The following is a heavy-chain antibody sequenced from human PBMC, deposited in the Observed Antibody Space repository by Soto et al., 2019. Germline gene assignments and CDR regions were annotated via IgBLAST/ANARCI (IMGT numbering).Heavy chain of an antibody. Sequence: EVQLVESGGGLVQPGGSLKLSCAASGFTFSGSAMHWVRQASGKGLEWVGRIRSKANSYATAYAASVKGRFTISRDDSKNTAYLQMNSLKTEDTAVYYCTSQDIVVVPHINYGMDVWGQGTTVTVSS. CDR3: TSQDIVVVPHINYGMDV. CDR1: GFTFSGSA. V-gene: IGHV3-73*02. J-gene: IGHJ6*02. CDR2: IRSKANSYAT. D-gene: IGHD2-2*01.